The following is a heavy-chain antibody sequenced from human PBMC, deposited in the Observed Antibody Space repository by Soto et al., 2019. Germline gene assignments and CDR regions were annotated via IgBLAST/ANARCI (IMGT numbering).Heavy chain of an antibody. V-gene: IGHV4-30-4*01. CDR3: ARDYDFWTLFDYGMDV. CDR1: GGSISSGDYY. J-gene: IGHJ6*02. CDR2: IYYSGST. Sequence: ILSLSFTVAGGSISSGDYYWSWIRQPPGKGLEWIWYIYYSGSTYYNPSLKSRVTISVDTSKNQFSLKLSSVTAADTAVYYCARDYDFWTLFDYGMDVWGQGTKVTVYS. D-gene: IGHD3-3*01.